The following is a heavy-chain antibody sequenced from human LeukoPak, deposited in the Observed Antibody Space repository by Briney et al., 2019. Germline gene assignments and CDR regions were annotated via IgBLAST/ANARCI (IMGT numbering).Heavy chain of an antibody. CDR3: ARDYVDTTMGQRFDP. CDR1: GASISSYY. J-gene: IGHJ5*02. Sequence: SETLSLTCTVSGASISSYYWSWIRQPAGKGLELIGRIYTSGTTNYNPSLQRRVTISVDKSNNQFSLKLSSVTAADTAVYYCARDYVDTTMGQRFDPWGHGTLVTVSS. D-gene: IGHD5-18*01. V-gene: IGHV4-4*07. CDR2: IYTSGTT.